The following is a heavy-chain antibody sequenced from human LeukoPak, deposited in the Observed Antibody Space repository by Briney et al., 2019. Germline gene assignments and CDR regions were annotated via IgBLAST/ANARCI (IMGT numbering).Heavy chain of an antibody. D-gene: IGHD2-21*02. CDR1: GGSIGSGDYY. CDR2: IYYSGIT. J-gene: IGHJ3*02. Sequence: SETLSLTCTVSGGSIGSGDYYSSWIRQPPGKGLEWIGYIYYSGITYYNPSLKSRVTISVDTSKNQFSLKLSSVTAADTAVYYCARGVTAIWGAFDIWGQGTMVTVSS. CDR3: ARGVTAIWGAFDI. V-gene: IGHV4-30-4*01.